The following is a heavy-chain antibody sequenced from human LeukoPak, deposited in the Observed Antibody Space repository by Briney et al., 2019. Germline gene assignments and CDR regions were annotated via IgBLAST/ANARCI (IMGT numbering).Heavy chain of an antibody. V-gene: IGHV3-21*01. Sequence: PGGSLRLSCVASGFTFSGYSMNWVRQAPGKGLEWVSSISSSSSYIYYADSVKGRFTISRDNAKNSLYLQMNSLRAEDTAVYYCARAKPVPPFARFHGFDYWGQGTLVTVSS. CDR3: ARAKPVPPFARFHGFDY. CDR2: ISSSSSYI. D-gene: IGHD1-14*01. J-gene: IGHJ4*02. CDR1: GFTFSGYS.